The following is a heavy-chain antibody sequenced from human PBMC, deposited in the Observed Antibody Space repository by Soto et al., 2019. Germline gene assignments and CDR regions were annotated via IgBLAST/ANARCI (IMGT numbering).Heavy chain of an antibody. D-gene: IGHD6-19*01. CDR2: INHSGST. CDR3: ARGEREVAVAGIVWFDP. V-gene: IGHV4-34*01. J-gene: IGHJ5*02. CDR1: VGSFSGYY. Sequence: SETLSLTCAVYVGSFSGYYWSWIRQPPGKGLEWIGEINHSGSTNYNPSLKSRVTISVDTSKNQFSLKLSSVTAADTAVYYCARGEREVAVAGIVWFDPWGQGTLVTVSS.